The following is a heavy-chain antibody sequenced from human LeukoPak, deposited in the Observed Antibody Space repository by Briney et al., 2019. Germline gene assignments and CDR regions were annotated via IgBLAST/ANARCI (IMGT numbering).Heavy chain of an antibody. Sequence: ASVKVSCKASGYTFTDYYIHWVRQAPGQGLEWMGWINPNNDYTYYAQKFQGRVTLTRDTSISTVCMELTRLTSDDTALYYCAVAPGDYWGQGTLLIVSA. CDR1: GYTFTDYY. D-gene: IGHD3-16*01. CDR3: AVAPGDY. CDR2: INPNNDYT. V-gene: IGHV1-2*02. J-gene: IGHJ4*02.